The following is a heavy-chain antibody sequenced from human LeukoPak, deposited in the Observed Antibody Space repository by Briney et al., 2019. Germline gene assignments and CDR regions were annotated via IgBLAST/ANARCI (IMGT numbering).Heavy chain of an antibody. CDR1: GYTFTFYY. CDR2: INANSGGT. D-gene: IGHD6-13*01. Sequence: ASVKVSFKASGYTFTFYYMHWVRQGHGQGLEWMGWINANSGGTNYAQKFQGRVTMTRDTSISTAYMELSRLRSDDTAVYYCARAYSSSGASFDYWGQGTLVTVSS. CDR3: ARAYSSSGASFDY. J-gene: IGHJ4*02. V-gene: IGHV1-2*02.